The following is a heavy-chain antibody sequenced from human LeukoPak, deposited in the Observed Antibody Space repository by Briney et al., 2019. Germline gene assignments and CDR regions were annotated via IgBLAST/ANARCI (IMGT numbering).Heavy chain of an antibody. J-gene: IGHJ3*02. CDR3: GRVGSMANCGGDCYSGAFDI. CDR1: GGSISSSSYY. Sequence: SETLSLTCTVSGGSISSSSYYWGWIRQPPGKGLEWIGSIYYSGRTYHNPSLKSRVTISVDTSKIQFSLELSSVTAADTAVYYCGRVGSMANCGGDCYSGAFDIWGQGTMVTVSS. D-gene: IGHD2-21*02. CDR2: IYYSGRT. V-gene: IGHV4-39*07.